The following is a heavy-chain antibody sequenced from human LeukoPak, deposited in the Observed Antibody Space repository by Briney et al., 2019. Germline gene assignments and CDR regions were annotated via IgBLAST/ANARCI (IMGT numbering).Heavy chain of an antibody. CDR3: ARGGEDYYDSSGYWLDY. D-gene: IGHD3-22*01. CDR1: GYTFTGYY. J-gene: IGHJ4*02. CDR2: INPNSGGT. Sequence: ASVKVSCKASGYTFTGYYMHWVRQAPGQGLEWIGWINPNSGGTNYAQKFQGRVTMTRDTSISTAYMELSRLRSDDTAVYYCARGGEDYYDSSGYWLDYWGQGTLVTVSS. V-gene: IGHV1-2*02.